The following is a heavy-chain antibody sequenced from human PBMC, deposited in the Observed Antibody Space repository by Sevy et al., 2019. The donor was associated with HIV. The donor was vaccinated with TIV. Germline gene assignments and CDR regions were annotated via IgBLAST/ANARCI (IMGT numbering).Heavy chain of an antibody. J-gene: IGHJ5*02. Sequence: GGSLRLSCAASRFSFNGYGMHWVRQAPGKGLEWVAFIRYDGSNKYYADSVKGRFIIFRDDSKNTMYLQMNSLRVEDTALYYCARGTPAFCTGGVCFNWFDPWGQGTLVTVSS. V-gene: IGHV3-30*02. CDR1: RFSFNGYG. D-gene: IGHD2-8*02. CDR2: IRYDGSNK. CDR3: ARGTPAFCTGGVCFNWFDP.